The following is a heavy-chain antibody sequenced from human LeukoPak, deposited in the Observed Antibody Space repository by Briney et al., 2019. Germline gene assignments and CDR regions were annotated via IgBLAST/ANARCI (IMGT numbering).Heavy chain of an antibody. J-gene: IGHJ4*02. V-gene: IGHV4-39*01. CDR2: IYYTGST. Sequence: PSETLSLTCTVSGGSISTGSYYWGWIRQPPGKGLEWIGTIYYTGSTYYNPSLKSRVTISVDTSKNQFSLKLSSVTAADTAVYYCARHPISAREITIFGVVKDYWGQGTLVTVSS. CDR1: GGSISTGSYY. CDR3: ARHPISAREITIFGVVKDY. D-gene: IGHD3-3*01.